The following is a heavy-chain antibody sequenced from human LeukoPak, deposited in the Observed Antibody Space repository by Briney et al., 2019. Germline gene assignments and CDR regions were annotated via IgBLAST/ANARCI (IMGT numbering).Heavy chain of an antibody. D-gene: IGHD5-12*01. CDR2: IYYSGST. CDR1: GGSISSNY. J-gene: IGHJ4*02. Sequence: PSETLSLTCTVSGGSISSNYWSWIRQPPGKGLEWIGYIYYSGSTNYNPSLKSRVAISVDTSKNQFSLKLSSVTAADTAVYYCARGRVATTTPFDYWGQGTLVTVSS. CDR3: ARGRVATTTPFDY. V-gene: IGHV4-59*01.